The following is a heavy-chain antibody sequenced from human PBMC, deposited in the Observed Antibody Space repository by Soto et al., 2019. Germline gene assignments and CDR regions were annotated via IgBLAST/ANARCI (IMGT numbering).Heavy chain of an antibody. V-gene: IGHV4-38-2*02. CDR2: IYIGGTT. J-gene: IGHJ4*01. CDR3: AGVHVMGVVGSTDDY. CDR1: GFSISSGSN. Sequence: PTETLSLTCTVSGFSISSGSNWACFRQPPGKGPEWIASIYIGGTTFYNPSVKSRITISVDTSNNPFSLKLTSVTAADTAVYYCAGVHVMGVVGSTDDYGGHGTLVT. D-gene: IGHD2-2*01.